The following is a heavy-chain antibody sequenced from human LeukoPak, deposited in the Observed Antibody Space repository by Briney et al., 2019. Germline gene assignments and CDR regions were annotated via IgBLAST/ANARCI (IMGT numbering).Heavy chain of an antibody. Sequence: GGSLRLSCAVSGFTFRNYAMNWARQAPGKGLEWVSAISGNGDSIYYADSVKGRFTISRDNSKNTLYLQMNSLRAEDTAVYYCAKGGYSYGPTPFDYWGQGTLVTVSS. V-gene: IGHV3-23*01. CDR1: GFTFRNYA. J-gene: IGHJ4*02. CDR3: AKGGYSYGPTPFDY. CDR2: ISGNGDSI. D-gene: IGHD5-18*01.